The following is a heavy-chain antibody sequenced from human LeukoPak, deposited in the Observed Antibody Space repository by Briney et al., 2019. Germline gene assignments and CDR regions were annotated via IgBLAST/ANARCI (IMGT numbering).Heavy chain of an antibody. J-gene: IGHJ6*03. CDR1: GYTFTSYG. D-gene: IGHD3-3*01. CDR2: ISAYNGNT. Sequence: ASVKVSCKASGYTFTSYGISWVRQAPGQGLEWMGWISAYNGNTNHAQKLQGRVTMTTDTSTSTAYMELRSLRSDDTAVYYCARVANYDFWSGYLGSSYYYYYMDVWGKGTTVTVSS. V-gene: IGHV1-18*01. CDR3: ARVANYDFWSGYLGSSYYYYYMDV.